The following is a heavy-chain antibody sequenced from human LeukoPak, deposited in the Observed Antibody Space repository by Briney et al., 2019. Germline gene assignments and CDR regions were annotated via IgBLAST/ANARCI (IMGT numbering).Heavy chain of an antibody. CDR3: ARETSQKGAHYMDV. D-gene: IGHD3-16*01. CDR2: IYYLGST. J-gene: IGHJ6*03. V-gene: IGHV4-59*01. CDR1: GGSISSYY. Sequence: PSETLSLTCTVSGGSISSYYWSWIRQPPGKGLEWIGYIYYLGSTNYNPSLKSRVTISVDTSKNHFSLRLSSVTAADTAVYYCARETSQKGAHYMDVWGKGTTVTISS.